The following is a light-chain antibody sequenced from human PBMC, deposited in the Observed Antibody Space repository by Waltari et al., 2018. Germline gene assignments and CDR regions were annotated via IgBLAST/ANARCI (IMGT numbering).Light chain of an antibody. CDR3: QQYYSTPLT. Sequence: DIVMTQSPDSLAVSLGERATINCKSSRSVLYSSNNKNYLAWYQQKQGQPPKLLIYLASTRESGVPKRFRGRRSWTDFTLTISSLQAEDVAVYYCQQYYSTPLTFGGGTKVEIK. V-gene: IGKV4-1*01. CDR2: LAS. CDR1: RSVLYSSNNKNY. J-gene: IGKJ4*01.